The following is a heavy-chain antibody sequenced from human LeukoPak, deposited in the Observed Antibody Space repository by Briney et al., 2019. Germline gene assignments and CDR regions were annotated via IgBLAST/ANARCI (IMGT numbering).Heavy chain of an antibody. D-gene: IGHD3-10*01. CDR3: ARDPQYYGSLPNMDV. CDR2: INPSGGST. V-gene: IGHV1-46*01. CDR1: GYTFTSYY. Sequence: ASVKVSCKASGYTFTSYYMHWVRQAPGQGLEWMGIINPSGGSTSYAQKFQGRVTMTRDTSTSTVYMELSSLRSEDTAVYYCARDPQYYGSLPNMDVWGQGTTVTVSS. J-gene: IGHJ6*02.